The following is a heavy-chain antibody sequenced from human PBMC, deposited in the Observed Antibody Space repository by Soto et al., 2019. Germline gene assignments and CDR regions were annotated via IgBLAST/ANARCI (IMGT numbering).Heavy chain of an antibody. V-gene: IGHV3-9*01. D-gene: IGHD3-3*01. CDR2: ISWNSNNI. CDR3: AKAYMSGRGLDAFDI. Sequence: GGSLRLSCVASGFTFDDYAMHWVRQAPGKGLEWVSGISWNSNNIGYADSVKGRFTISRDNAKNSLYLQMNSLRAEDTALYYCAKAYMSGRGLDAFDIWGQGTMVTVSS. J-gene: IGHJ3*02. CDR1: GFTFDDYA.